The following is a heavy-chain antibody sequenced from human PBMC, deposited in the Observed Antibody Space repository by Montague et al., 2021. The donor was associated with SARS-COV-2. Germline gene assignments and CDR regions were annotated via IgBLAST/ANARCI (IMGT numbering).Heavy chain of an antibody. CDR3: ARARIQLWAVKEFDY. D-gene: IGHD5-18*01. CDR2: IYYSGST. CDR1: GGSISSGGYY. Sequence: TLSLTCTVSGGSISSGGYYWSWIRQHPGKGLEWIGYIYYSGSTYYNPSLKSRVTISVNTSKNQFSLKLSSVTAADTAVYYCARARIQLWAVKEFDYWGQGTLVTVSS. V-gene: IGHV4-31*03. J-gene: IGHJ4*02.